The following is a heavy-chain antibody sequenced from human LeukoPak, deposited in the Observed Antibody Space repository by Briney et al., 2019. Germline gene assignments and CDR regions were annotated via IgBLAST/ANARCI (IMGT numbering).Heavy chain of an antibody. CDR3: ARVAGATSFGI. J-gene: IGHJ3*02. Sequence: GGSLKLSCAASGFTFSSYAMHWVRQAPGKGLEWVAVISYDGSNKYYADSVKGRFTISRDNSKNTLYLQMNSLRAEDTAVYYCARVAGATSFGIWGQGTMVTVSS. CDR2: ISYDGSNK. V-gene: IGHV3-30-3*01. CDR1: GFTFSSYA. D-gene: IGHD1-26*01.